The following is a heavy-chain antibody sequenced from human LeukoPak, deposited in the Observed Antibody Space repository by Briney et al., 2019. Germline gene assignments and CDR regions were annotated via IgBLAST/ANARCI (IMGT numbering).Heavy chain of an antibody. CDR2: IYYSGST. CDR3: AAAAGSYYYYYGMDV. V-gene: IGHV4-59*01. CDR1: GGSISSCY. D-gene: IGHD6-13*01. Sequence: SETLSLTCTVSGGSISSCYWSWIRQPPGKGLEWIGYIYYSGSTNYNPSLKSRVTISVDTSKNQFSLKLSSVTAADTAVYYCAAAAGSYYYYYGMDVWGQGTTVTVSS. J-gene: IGHJ6*02.